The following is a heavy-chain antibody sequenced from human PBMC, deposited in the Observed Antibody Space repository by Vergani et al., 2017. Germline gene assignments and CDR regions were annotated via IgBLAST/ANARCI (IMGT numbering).Heavy chain of an antibody. CDR1: GFTFSNAW. Sequence: EVQLVESGGGLVKPGGSLRLSCAASGFTFSNAWMSWVRQAPGKGLEWVGRIKSKTDGGTTDYAAPVKCRFTISRDDSKNTLYLQMNSLRAEDTALYYCAKAGTTANWYYFDYWGQGTLVTVSS. V-gene: IGHV3-15*05. D-gene: IGHD4-11*01. CDR3: AKAGTTANWYYFDY. J-gene: IGHJ4*02. CDR2: IKSKTDGGTT.